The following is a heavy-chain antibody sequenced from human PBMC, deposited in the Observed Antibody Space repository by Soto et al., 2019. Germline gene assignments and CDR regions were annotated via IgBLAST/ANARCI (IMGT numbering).Heavy chain of an antibody. D-gene: IGHD4-4*01. V-gene: IGHV3-23*01. CDR1: GFTFSSYA. CDR2: ISGSGGST. Sequence: GGSLRLSCAASGFTFSSYAMSWVRQAPGKGLEWVSAISGSGGSTYYADSVKGRFTISRDNSKNTLYLQMNSLRAEDTAVYYCAKDPLLDSNYPYYFDYWGQGTLVTVSS. J-gene: IGHJ4*02. CDR3: AKDPLLDSNYPYYFDY.